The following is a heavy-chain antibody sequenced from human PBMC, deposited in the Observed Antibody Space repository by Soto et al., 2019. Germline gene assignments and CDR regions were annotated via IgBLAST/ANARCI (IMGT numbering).Heavy chain of an antibody. CDR2: IKKKTDGGTA. V-gene: IGHV3-15*01. CDR1: GFTFIDVW. D-gene: IGHD6-19*01. Sequence: PWGSLRLSCAASGFTFIDVWIIWVRHSPWQWLEWVVRIKKKTDGGTADYAAPVKGRFTISRDDSKNTVYLQMNSLKTEDTAVYYCRTQWLDWGQGTLVTVSS. CDR3: RTQWLD. J-gene: IGHJ4*02.